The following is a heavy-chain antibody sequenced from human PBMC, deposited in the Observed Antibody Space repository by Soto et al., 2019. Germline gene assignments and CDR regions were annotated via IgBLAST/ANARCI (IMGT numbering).Heavy chain of an antibody. D-gene: IGHD1-26*01. J-gene: IGHJ1*01. V-gene: IGHV1-69*06. CDR2: IIPIFGTA. Sequence: SVKVSCKASGGTFSSYAISWVRQAPGQGLEWMGGIIPIFGTANYAQKFQGRVTITADKSTSTAYMELSSLRSEDTAVYYCARDPYSGSPHAEYFQHWGQGTLVTVSS. CDR1: GGTFSSYA. CDR3: ARDPYSGSPHAEYFQH.